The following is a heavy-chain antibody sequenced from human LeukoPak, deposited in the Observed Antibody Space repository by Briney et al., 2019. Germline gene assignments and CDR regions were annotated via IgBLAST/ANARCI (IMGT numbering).Heavy chain of an antibody. V-gene: IGHV3-72*01. CDR1: GFTLSDQF. CDR3: VRDGGERGSSAFDI. J-gene: IGHJ3*02. Sequence: GGSLRLSCAGSGFTLSDQFMDWVRQAPGKGLEWIGRSRNKANSHSTEYAASVKGRFSISRDDSGNLLFLQMNSLGTEDTAVYFCVRDGGERGSSAFDIWGQGTEVTVSS. D-gene: IGHD2-15*01. CDR2: SRNKANSHST.